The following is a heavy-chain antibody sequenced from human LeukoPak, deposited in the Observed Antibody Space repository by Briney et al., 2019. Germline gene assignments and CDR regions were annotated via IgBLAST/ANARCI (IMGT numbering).Heavy chain of an antibody. D-gene: IGHD3-3*01. V-gene: IGHV4-39*01. CDR3: AAGSGYFFDF. Sequence: PSETLSLTCTVSGGSIGRTSYYWGWIRQPPGKGLEWIGTIYNTGSTYYNPSLKSRVTISVDTSKSQFSLKLSSVTAADTALYYCAAGSGYFFDFWGQGTLVTVSS. CDR2: IYNTGST. CDR1: GGSIGRTSYY. J-gene: IGHJ4*02.